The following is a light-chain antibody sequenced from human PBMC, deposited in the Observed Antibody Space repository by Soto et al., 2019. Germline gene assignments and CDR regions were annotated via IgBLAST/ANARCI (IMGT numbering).Light chain of an antibody. J-gene: IGKJ1*01. V-gene: IGKV1-5*01. CDR2: DAS. CDR1: QTITTW. Sequence: DVQMTQSPSTLSGSVGDRVTITCGASQTITTWMAWYQQKPGKAPKLLVYDASTLQSGVATRFGGSGSGTEFTLIISGLQPQDSATYYCHQHTNTNNPWMFGQGTKVDIK. CDR3: HQHTNTNNPWM.